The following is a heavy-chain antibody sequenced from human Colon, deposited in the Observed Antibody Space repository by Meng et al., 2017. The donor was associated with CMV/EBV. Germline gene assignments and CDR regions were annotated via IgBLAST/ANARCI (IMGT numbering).Heavy chain of an antibody. CDR3: AKDGDKTLYYYGMDV. Sequence: GGSLRLSCAASGSTFSNFAMNWVRQAPGKGLEWISLIYGSGATIYYADSVKGRFTISRDNSKNILYLEMNSLRADDTAVYYCAKDGDKTLYYYGMDVWGQGTTVTVSS. D-gene: IGHD2-21*01. CDR1: GSTFSNFA. J-gene: IGHJ6*02. CDR2: IYGSGATI. V-gene: IGHV3-23*03.